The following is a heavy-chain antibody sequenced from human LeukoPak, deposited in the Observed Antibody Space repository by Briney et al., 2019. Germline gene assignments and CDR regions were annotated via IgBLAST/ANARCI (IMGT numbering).Heavy chain of an antibody. CDR3: ARESRDGGNSLEFDY. CDR2: IYYSGST. Sequence: SETLSLTCTVSGGSLSSYYWSWIRQPPGKGLEWIGYIYYSGSTNYNPSLKSRVTISVDTSKNQFSLKLSPVTATDTAVYYCARESRDGGNSLEFDYWGQGTLVTVSS. V-gene: IGHV4-59*01. D-gene: IGHD4-23*01. J-gene: IGHJ4*02. CDR1: GGSLSSYY.